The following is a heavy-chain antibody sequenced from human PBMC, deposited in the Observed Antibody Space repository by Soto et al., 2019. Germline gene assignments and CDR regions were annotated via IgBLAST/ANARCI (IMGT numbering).Heavy chain of an antibody. CDR3: ARDPLLYYYDSSGYSFDY. J-gene: IGHJ4*02. Sequence: GGSLRLSCAASGFTFSSYGMHWVRQAPGKGLEWVAVIWYDGSNKYYADSVKGRFTISRDNSKNTLYLQMNSLRAEDTAVYYCARDPLLYYYDSSGYSFDYWGQGTLVTVSS. CDR1: GFTFSSYG. CDR2: IWYDGSNK. D-gene: IGHD3-22*01. V-gene: IGHV3-33*01.